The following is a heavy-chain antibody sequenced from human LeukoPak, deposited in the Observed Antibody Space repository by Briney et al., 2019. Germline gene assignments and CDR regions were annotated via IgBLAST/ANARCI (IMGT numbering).Heavy chain of an antibody. CDR3: ARAYDSSGYYPLYYYYYGMDV. V-gene: IGHV3-23*01. D-gene: IGHD3-22*01. Sequence: GGSLRLSCAASGFTFSSYAMSWVRQAPGKGLEWVSAISGSGGSTYYADSVKGRFTISRDNSKNTLYLQMNSLRAEDTAVYYCARAYDSSGYYPLYYYYYGMDVWGQGTTVTVS. CDR2: ISGSGGST. J-gene: IGHJ6*02. CDR1: GFTFSSYA.